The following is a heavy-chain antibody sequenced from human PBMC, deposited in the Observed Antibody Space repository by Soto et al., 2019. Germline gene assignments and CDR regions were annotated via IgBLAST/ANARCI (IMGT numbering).Heavy chain of an antibody. CDR1: GYTFTSYG. Sequence: QVQLVQSGAEVKKPGASVKVSCKAAGYTFTSYGISWVRQAPGQGRAWMGWISAYNGNTNYAQKLQGRVTMTTDTSTSTAYMELRSLRSDDTAVYYCARAFSPQVAGTFDYWGQGTLVNVSS. CDR3: ARAFSPQVAGTFDY. J-gene: IGHJ4*02. D-gene: IGHD6-19*01. CDR2: ISAYNGNT. V-gene: IGHV1-18*01.